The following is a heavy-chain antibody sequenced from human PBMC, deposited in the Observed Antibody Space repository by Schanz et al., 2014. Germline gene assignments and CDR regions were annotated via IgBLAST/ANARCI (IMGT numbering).Heavy chain of an antibody. Sequence: QVQVVQSGAELKKPGASVKVSCKASGYTFSSHGIHWLRQAPGQSLEWMGWISAYNGNTKYPQKLQGRVTITRDTSASTAYMELSSLRSDDTAVYYCARDAADFYDILTEEDYWGQGTLVTVSS. CDR3: ARDAADFYDILTEEDY. V-gene: IGHV1-3*01. D-gene: IGHD3-9*01. CDR2: ISAYNGNT. CDR1: GYTFSSHG. J-gene: IGHJ4*02.